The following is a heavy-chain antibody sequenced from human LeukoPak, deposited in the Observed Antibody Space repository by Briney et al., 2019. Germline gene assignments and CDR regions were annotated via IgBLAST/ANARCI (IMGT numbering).Heavy chain of an antibody. V-gene: IGHV3-9*01. J-gene: IGHJ4*02. Sequence: GRSLRLSCAASGFIFDDYAIHWVRQAPGKGLEWVSGISWNSGSIGYADSVEGRFTISRDNAKNSLYLQMNSLRAEDTALYYCARAIGVTCISTSCYSFDYWGQGTLVTVSS. CDR2: ISWNSGSI. CDR1: GFIFDDYA. D-gene: IGHD2-2*02. CDR3: ARAIGVTCISTSCYSFDY.